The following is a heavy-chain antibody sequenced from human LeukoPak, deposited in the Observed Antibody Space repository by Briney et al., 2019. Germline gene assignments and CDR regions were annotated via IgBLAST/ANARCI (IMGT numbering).Heavy chain of an antibody. J-gene: IGHJ4*02. Sequence: GGSLRLSCAASGFIFSSYGMHCVRQAPGKGLEWVAVISSDGSNKYYADSVKGRFTISRDNSKNTLYLQMNSLRAEDTAVYYCAKDHVYDTSGHYYMFGYWGQGTLVTVSS. CDR2: ISSDGSNK. CDR1: GFIFSSYG. D-gene: IGHD3-22*01. CDR3: AKDHVYDTSGHYYMFGY. V-gene: IGHV3-30*18.